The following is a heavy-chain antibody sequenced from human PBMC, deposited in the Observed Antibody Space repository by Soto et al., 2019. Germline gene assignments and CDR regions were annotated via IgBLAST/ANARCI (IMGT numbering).Heavy chain of an antibody. Sequence: GGSLRLSCAASGFTFSSYWMSWVRQAPGKGLEWVANIKQDGSEKYYVDSVKGRFTISRDNAKNSLYLQMNSLRAEDTAVYYWARADYSSMWCYYYYGMDVWGQGTTVTVSS. CDR3: ARADYSSMWCYYYYGMDV. D-gene: IGHD6-13*01. CDR2: IKQDGSEK. J-gene: IGHJ6*02. CDR1: GFTFSSYW. V-gene: IGHV3-7*03.